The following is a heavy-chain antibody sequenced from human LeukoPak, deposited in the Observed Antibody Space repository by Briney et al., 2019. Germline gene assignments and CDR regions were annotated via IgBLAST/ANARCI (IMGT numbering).Heavy chain of an antibody. V-gene: IGHV1-18*01. CDR1: GYTFTNYP. Sequence: ASVKDSFKASGYTFTNYPISWVRQGAGQGLEWMGWITTYNGNTKYAQKLQGRVTMTTDTSTSTVYMDLRGLRSDDTAVYYCARGYDYGDYVGDFDYWGQGTLVTVSS. CDR3: ARGYDYGDYVGDFDY. J-gene: IGHJ4*02. CDR2: ITTYNGNT. D-gene: IGHD4-17*01.